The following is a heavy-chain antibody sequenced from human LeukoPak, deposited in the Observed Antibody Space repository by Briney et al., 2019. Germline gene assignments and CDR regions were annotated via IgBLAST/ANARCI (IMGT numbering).Heavy chain of an antibody. Sequence: PGGSPRLSCAASGFTFNIYSLHWVRQAPGKGLEWLSYISGSSDTIYYADSVKGRFTISRDNAKNSLYLQMNSLRAEDTAVYYCARERDGYNYGSNWFDPWGQGTLVTVSS. CDR1: GFTFNIYS. CDR3: ARERDGYNYGSNWFDP. D-gene: IGHD5-24*01. V-gene: IGHV3-48*01. J-gene: IGHJ5*02. CDR2: ISGSSDTI.